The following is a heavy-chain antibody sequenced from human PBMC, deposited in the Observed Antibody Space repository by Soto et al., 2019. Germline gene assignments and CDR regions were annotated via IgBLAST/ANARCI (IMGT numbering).Heavy chain of an antibody. D-gene: IGHD1-7*01. J-gene: IGHJ4*02. Sequence: SETLSLTCTVSGDSISSSSFYRGWIRQPPGKGLEWIGHIFHTGATYQNPTLKSRLRMSVDTSRNMFSLNLSYVTATYTAVYYGARRRRVPTTNFGYGGQGTLVTVSS. CDR3: ARRRRVPTTNFGY. V-gene: IGHV4-39*01. CDR2: IFHTGAT. CDR1: GDSISSSSFY.